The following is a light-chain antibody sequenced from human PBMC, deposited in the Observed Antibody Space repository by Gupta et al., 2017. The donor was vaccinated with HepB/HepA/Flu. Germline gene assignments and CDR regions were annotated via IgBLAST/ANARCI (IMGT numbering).Light chain of an antibody. CDR2: LEGSGSY. J-gene: IGLJ3*02. CDR3: ETWDRNIRV. V-gene: IGLV4-60*03. Sequence: QPVLTQSSSAAASLGSSVKLTCTLRSDHSAYIIAWHQQQPGKAPRYLMRLEGSGSYSKGSGVPDHFSGSSSGADRYLTISNLQSEDEADYYCETWDRNIRVFGGGTKLTVL. CDR1: SDHSAYI.